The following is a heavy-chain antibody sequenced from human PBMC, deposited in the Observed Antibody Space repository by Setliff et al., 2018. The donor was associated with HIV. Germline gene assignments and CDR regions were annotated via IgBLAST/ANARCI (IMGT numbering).Heavy chain of an antibody. CDR2: ISNSRTTT. D-gene: IGHD3-3*01. CDR3: ARDGHYNFWSGYGYYYYHMDV. CDR1: GFSFSSYS. J-gene: IGHJ6*03. Sequence: GGSLRLSCGASGFSFSSYSMNWVRQAPGKGLEWISYISNSRTTTSYADSVKGRFTISRDNSKNTLYLQMNSLRAEDTAVYYCARDGHYNFWSGYGYYYYHMDVWGKGTTVTVSS. V-gene: IGHV3-48*01.